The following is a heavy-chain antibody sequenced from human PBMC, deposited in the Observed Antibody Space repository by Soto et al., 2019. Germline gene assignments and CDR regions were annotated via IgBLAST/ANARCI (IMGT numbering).Heavy chain of an antibody. CDR1: GFTFSNYA. CDR3: AKLNLFVSAAAGRGPFDY. J-gene: IGHJ4*02. Sequence: VQLLESGGGLVQPGGSLRLSCAASGFTFSNYAMSWVRQAPGKGLEWVSAVSGSGGNTYYADSVQGRFTISRDNSKNMWNLQMNSRRAEDTAVYYCAKLNLFVSAAAGRGPFDYWGQGTLVTVSS. CDR2: VSGSGGNT. V-gene: IGHV3-23*01. D-gene: IGHD6-13*01.